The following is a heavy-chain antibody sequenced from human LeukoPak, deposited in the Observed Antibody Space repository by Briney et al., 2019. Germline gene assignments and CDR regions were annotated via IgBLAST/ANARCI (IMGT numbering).Heavy chain of an antibody. Sequence: SETLSLTCTVSGGFISSYYWSWIRQPPGKGLEWIGNIYYSGSTNCNPSLKSRVTISVDTSKNQVSLKLSSVTAADTAVYYCARSTDKSWDPPDYWGQGTLVTVSS. CDR1: GGFISSYY. V-gene: IGHV4-59*01. J-gene: IGHJ4*02. D-gene: IGHD2-8*02. CDR2: IYYSGST. CDR3: ARSTDKSWDPPDY.